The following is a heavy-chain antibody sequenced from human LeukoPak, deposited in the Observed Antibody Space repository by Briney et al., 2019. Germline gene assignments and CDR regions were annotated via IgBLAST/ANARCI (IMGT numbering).Heavy chain of an antibody. CDR1: GYTFTSYG. CDR2: ISAYSGNT. V-gene: IGHV1-18*01. D-gene: IGHD3-9*01. CDR3: ARDRARYYDILTGYSPPEFDY. Sequence: ASVKVSCKASGYTFTSYGISWVRQAPGQGLEWMGWISAYSGNTNYAQKLQGRVTMTTDTSTSTAYMELRSLRSDDTAVYYCARDRARYYDILTGYSPPEFDYWGQGTLVTVSS. J-gene: IGHJ4*02.